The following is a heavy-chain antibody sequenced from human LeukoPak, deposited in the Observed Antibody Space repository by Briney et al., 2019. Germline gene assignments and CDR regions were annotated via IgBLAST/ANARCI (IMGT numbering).Heavy chain of an antibody. CDR2: IYWDDEK. J-gene: IGHJ5*02. V-gene: IGHV2-5*02. D-gene: IGHD3-10*01. CDR1: GFSLSTSGVG. Sequence: SGPTLVNPTQTLTLTRTFSGFSLSTSGVGVGWIRQPPGKALQWLALIYWDDEKYYSPSLRSRLSISRDTSRNQVVLTMTNMDPLDTATYFCAQSYYFGSRSYYNVWFAPWGLGTLVTVSS. CDR3: AQSYYFGSRSYYNVWFAP.